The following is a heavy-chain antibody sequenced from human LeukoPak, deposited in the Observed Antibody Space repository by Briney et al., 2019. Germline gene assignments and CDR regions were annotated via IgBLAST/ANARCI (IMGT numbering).Heavy chain of an antibody. Sequence: PGGSLRLSCAASGFTFDAYAMHWVRQAPGKGLEWVSSISSSGGSTFNADSVKGRFTISRDNSKNTLYLQMNSLRAEDTAVYYCAKRGGLSSSSGWYYFDYWGQGTLVTVSS. CDR3: AKRGGLSSSSGWYYFDY. CDR1: GFTFDAYA. J-gene: IGHJ4*02. V-gene: IGHV3-23*01. D-gene: IGHD6-6*01. CDR2: ISSSGGST.